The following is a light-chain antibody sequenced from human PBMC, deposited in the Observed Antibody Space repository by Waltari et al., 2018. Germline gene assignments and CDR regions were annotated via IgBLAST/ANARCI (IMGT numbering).Light chain of an antibody. CDR2: GAS. V-gene: IGKV3-15*01. CDR3: QQYNNWPPWT. J-gene: IGKJ1*01. Sequence: EIVMTQSPATLSVSPGERATLSCRASKSVSSNLAWYQQKPGQAPRLLNYGASTRATGIPARFSGSGSGTEFTLTISSMQSEDFAVYYCQQYNNWPPWTFGQGTKVEIK. CDR1: KSVSSN.